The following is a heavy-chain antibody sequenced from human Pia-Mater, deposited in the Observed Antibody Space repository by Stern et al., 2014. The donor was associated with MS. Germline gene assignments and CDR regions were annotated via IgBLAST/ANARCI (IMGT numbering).Heavy chain of an antibody. CDR2: IKSKTDGWTT. J-gene: IGHJ6*02. Sequence: EMQLVESGGGLVKPGGSLRLSCAASGFTFRNAWMTWIRQAPGKGLEWGGRIKSKTDGWTTDYAAPVKGRFTISRDDSKNTLCLQMNSLKTEDTAVYYCTTLDRSYPYYYYGMDVWGQGTTVTVSS. V-gene: IGHV3-15*01. D-gene: IGHD1-26*01. CDR1: GFTFRNAW. CDR3: TTLDRSYPYYYYGMDV.